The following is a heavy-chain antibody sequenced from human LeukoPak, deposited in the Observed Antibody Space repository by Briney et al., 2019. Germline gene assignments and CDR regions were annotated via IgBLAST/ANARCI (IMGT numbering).Heavy chain of an antibody. CDR2: IYHSGST. V-gene: IGHV4-38-2*01. J-gene: IGHJ4*02. D-gene: IGHD2-2*01. Sequence: TSETLSLTCAVCGYSISSGYYWGWIRPPPGKGLEWIGSIYHSGSTYYNPSLKSRVTISVDTSKNQFSLKLSSVTAADTAVYYCARVGVPATLGGYWGQGTLVTVS. CDR1: GYSISSGYY. CDR3: ARVGVPATLGGY.